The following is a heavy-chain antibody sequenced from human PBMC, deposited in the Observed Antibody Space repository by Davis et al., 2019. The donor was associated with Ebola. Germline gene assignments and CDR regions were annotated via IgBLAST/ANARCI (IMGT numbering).Heavy chain of an antibody. Sequence: SCAASGFIFSTYSMNWVRQAPRKRLEWFSYISGSSIIGTSRHYADSVKGRFTIPRDNAKNSLYLQMDSLRDEDTAVYFCTRDTTVAGTGFDSWGQGTLVTVSS. J-gene: IGHJ4*02. V-gene: IGHV3-48*02. D-gene: IGHD6-19*01. CDR1: GFIFSTYS. CDR3: TRDTTVAGTGFDS. CDR2: ISGSSIIGTSR.